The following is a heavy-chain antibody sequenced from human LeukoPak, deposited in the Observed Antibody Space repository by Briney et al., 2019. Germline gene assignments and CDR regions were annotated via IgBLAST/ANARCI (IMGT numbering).Heavy chain of an antibody. V-gene: IGHV6-1*01. CDR1: GDSVSSNTAA. D-gene: IGHD1-20*01. CDR3: ASNLLAGFDAYDF. Sequence: SQTLSLTCALSGDSVSSNTAAWNWIRQSPSSGLEWLGRTYYRSKWSYDSAPSVKSRISINADTSKNQFSLQLNSVTPEDTAVYYCASNLLAGFDAYDFWGQGTVVTVSS. J-gene: IGHJ3*01. CDR2: TYYRSKWSY.